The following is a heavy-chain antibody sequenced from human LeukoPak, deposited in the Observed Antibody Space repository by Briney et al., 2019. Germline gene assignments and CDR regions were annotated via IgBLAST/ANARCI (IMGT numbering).Heavy chain of an antibody. CDR1: GFTFSSYW. CDR2: INSDGSST. Sequence: PGGSLRLSCAASGFTFSSYWMHWVRQAPGKGLVWVSRINSDGSSTSYADSVKGRFTISRDNSKNTLYLQMNSLRAEDTAVYYCAKDGAESALYDFWSGYYRGYFDYWGQGTLVTVSS. J-gene: IGHJ4*02. CDR3: AKDGAESALYDFWSGYYRGYFDY. V-gene: IGHV3-74*01. D-gene: IGHD3-3*01.